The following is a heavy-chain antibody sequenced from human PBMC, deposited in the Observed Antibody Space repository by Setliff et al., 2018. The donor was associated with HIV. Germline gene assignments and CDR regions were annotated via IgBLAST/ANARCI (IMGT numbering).Heavy chain of an antibody. CDR1: GGSFSGYD. CDR2: INHSGST. D-gene: IGHD1-26*01. Sequence: PSETLSLICAVYGGSFSGYDWSWIRQPPGKGLEWIGEINHSGSTNYNPSLKSRLTISVDTSKNQFSLKLSSVTAAATAVYYCARVGDLGSTYYFDYWGQGALVTVSS. CDR3: ARVGDLGSTYYFDY. V-gene: IGHV4-34*01. J-gene: IGHJ4*02.